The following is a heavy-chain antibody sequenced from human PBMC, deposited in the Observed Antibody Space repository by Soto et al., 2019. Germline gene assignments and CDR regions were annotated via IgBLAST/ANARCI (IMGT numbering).Heavy chain of an antibody. CDR2: ICPVDSDT. J-gene: IGHJ4*02. D-gene: IGHD6-13*01. V-gene: IGHV5-51*01. CDR1: GESNAHQC. Sequence: SANLSSIGRGESNAHQCIGCVLQMPGKGLEWMGIICPVDSDTRYSPSFQGQVTISADKSISTAYLQWSSLEASDTARYYCATWRSSSLFDDWGQRAPVTV. CDR3: ATWRSSSLFDD.